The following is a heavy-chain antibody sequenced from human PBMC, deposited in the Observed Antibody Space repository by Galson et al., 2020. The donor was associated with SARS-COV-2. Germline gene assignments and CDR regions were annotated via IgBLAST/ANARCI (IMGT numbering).Heavy chain of an antibody. CDR1: GFTFSSYV. D-gene: IGHD6-19*01. CDR3: AREYGSGWVYFDY. CDR2: ISNDGGNK. Sequence: GESLKISCVASGFTFSSYVMHWVRQAPGKGLEWVAVISNDGGNKYYADSVKGRFTISRDNSKNTLYLQMNSLRADDTAVYYCAREYGSGWVYFDYWGQGTLVTVSS. V-gene: IGHV3-30*03. J-gene: IGHJ4*02.